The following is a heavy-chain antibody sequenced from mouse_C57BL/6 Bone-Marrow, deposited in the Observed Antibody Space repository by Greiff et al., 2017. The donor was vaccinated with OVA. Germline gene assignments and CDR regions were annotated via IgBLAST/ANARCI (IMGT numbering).Heavy chain of an antibody. CDR2: IYPRSGNT. D-gene: IGHD2-4*01. V-gene: IGHV1-81*01. CDR3: ARSYDSFDY. CDR1: GYTFTSYG. J-gene: IGHJ2*01. Sequence: VQGVESGAELARPGASVKLSCKASGYTFTSYGISWVKQRTGQGLEWIGEIYPRSGNTYYNEKFKGKATLTADKSSSTAYMELRSLTSEDSAVYFCARSYDSFDYWGQGTTLTVSS.